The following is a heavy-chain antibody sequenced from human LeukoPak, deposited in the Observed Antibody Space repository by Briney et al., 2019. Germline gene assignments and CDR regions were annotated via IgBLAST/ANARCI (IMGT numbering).Heavy chain of an antibody. CDR2: IYHDGRI. D-gene: IGHD4-17*01. Sequence: PSETLSLTCTVSGYSITNGYYWGWIRQPPGKGLEWIGSIYHDGRIDYNPSLKSRVTISRDTSNDQFSLKLSSVTAADTAVYYCARVLYGDYLNFDYWGQGTLVTVSS. CDR1: GYSITNGYY. V-gene: IGHV4-38-2*02. CDR3: ARVLYGDYLNFDY. J-gene: IGHJ4*02.